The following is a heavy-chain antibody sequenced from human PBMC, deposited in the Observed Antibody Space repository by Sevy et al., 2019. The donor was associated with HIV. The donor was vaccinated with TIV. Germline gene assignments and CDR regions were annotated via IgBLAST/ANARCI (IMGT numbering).Heavy chain of an antibody. CDR3: ARDTIVGATEYYYYGMDV. Sequence: SETLSLTCTVSGGSISSGGYYWSWIRQHPGKGLEWIGYIYYSGSTYYNPSLKSRVTISVDTSKNQFSLKLSSVTAADTAEYYCARDTIVGATEYYYYGMDVWGQGTTVTVSS. V-gene: IGHV4-31*03. J-gene: IGHJ6*02. CDR1: GGSISSGGYY. D-gene: IGHD1-26*01. CDR2: IYYSGST.